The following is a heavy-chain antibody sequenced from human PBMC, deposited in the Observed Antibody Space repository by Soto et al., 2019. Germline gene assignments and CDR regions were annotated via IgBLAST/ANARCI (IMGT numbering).Heavy chain of an antibody. D-gene: IGHD6-13*01. CDR2: ISYDGSNK. Sequence: GGSLRLSCAASGFTFSSYAMHWVRQAPGKGLEWVAVISYDGSNKYYADSVKGRFTISRDNSKNTLYLQMNSLRAEDTAVYYCARWGAAADRGSYGMDVWGQGTTVTVSS. CDR1: GFTFSSYA. CDR3: ARWGAAADRGSYGMDV. J-gene: IGHJ6*02. V-gene: IGHV3-30-3*01.